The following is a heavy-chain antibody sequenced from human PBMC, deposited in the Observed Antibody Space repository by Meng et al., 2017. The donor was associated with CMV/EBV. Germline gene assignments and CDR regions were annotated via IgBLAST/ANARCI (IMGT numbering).Heavy chain of an antibody. J-gene: IGHJ4*01. CDR3: ATARVDCSSTSCYTYYFDY. CDR1: GYTLTELS. Sequence: SVTVSCKVCGYTLTELSMHWVRQAPGKGVGWMGGFDPEDGETIDAQKLQGRVTMTEDTSTDTAYMELSSLRYEDTAVYYCATARVDCSSTSCYTYYFDYWGQGTMVTVSS. CDR2: FDPEDGET. D-gene: IGHD2-2*02. V-gene: IGHV1-24*01.